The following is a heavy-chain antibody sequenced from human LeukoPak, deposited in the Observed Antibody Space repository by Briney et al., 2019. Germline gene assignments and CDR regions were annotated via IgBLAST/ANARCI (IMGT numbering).Heavy chain of an antibody. CDR2: IYYNGNT. D-gene: IGHD1-26*01. CDR3: ARGGDSGSFAATSRCWFDP. J-gene: IGHJ5*02. Sequence: SETLSLTCTVSGGSISSSSYYWGWIRQPPGKGLEWIGSIYYNGNTYYNPSLKSRFTISVDTSKNQFSLKLTSATAADTAVYYCARGGDSGSFAATSRCWFDPWGRGTLVTVSS. V-gene: IGHV4-39*07. CDR1: GGSISSSSYY.